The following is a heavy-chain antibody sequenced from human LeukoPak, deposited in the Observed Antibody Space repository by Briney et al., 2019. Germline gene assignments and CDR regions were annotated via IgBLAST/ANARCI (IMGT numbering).Heavy chain of an antibody. D-gene: IGHD6-13*01. J-gene: IGHJ3*02. Sequence: PSETLSLTCTVSGGSISSSSYYWGWVRQPPRKGLEWIGWIYYSGSTYYNPSLKSRVTISVDTSKYQFSLKLTSVTAADTAVYYCARHVGSIAAAGNDGFDIWGQGTMVTVCS. V-gene: IGHV4-39*01. CDR2: IYYSGST. CDR1: GGSISSSSYY. CDR3: ARHVGSIAAAGNDGFDI.